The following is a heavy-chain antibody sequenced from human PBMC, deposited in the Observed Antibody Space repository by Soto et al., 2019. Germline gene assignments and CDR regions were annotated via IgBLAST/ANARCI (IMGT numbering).Heavy chain of an antibody. J-gene: IGHJ6*02. D-gene: IGHD3-3*01. V-gene: IGHV1-69*06. Sequence: SVKVSCKASGGTFSSYAISWVRQAPGQGLEWMGGIIPIFGTANYAQKFQGRVTITADKSTSTAYMELSSLRSEDTAVYYCARLDVGITIFGVSGYYYGMDVWGQGTTVTISS. CDR3: ARLDVGITIFGVSGYYYGMDV. CDR2: IIPIFGTA. CDR1: GGTFSSYA.